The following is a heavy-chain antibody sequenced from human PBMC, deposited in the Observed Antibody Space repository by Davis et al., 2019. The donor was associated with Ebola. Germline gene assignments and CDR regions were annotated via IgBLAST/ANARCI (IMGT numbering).Heavy chain of an antibody. CDR3: TGTVTTSDY. J-gene: IGHJ4*02. CDR1: GFTFSSYA. D-gene: IGHD4-17*01. V-gene: IGHV3-73*01. Sequence: GESLKISCAASGFTFSSYAMHWVRQASGKGLEWVGRIRSKANSYATAYAASVKGRFTISRDDSKNTAYLQMNSLKTEDTAVYYCTGTVTTSDYWGQGTLVTVSS. CDR2: IRSKANSYAT.